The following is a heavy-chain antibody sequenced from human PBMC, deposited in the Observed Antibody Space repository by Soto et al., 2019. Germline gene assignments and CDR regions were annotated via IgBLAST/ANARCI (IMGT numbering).Heavy chain of an antibody. D-gene: IGHD6-13*01. CDR2: IYYSGST. CDR1: GGSISSYY. J-gene: IGHJ4*02. Sequence: SETLSLTCTVSGGSISSYYWSWIRQPPGKGLEWIGYIYYSGSTNYNPSLKSRVTISVDTSKNQFSLKLSSVTAADTAVYYCARDSLYSSSWYYFDYWGQGTLVTVSS. CDR3: ARDSLYSSSWYYFDY. V-gene: IGHV4-59*01.